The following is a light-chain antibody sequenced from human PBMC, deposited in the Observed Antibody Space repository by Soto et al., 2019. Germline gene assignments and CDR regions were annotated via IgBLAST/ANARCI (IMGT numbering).Light chain of an antibody. CDR3: QQNNISPYT. V-gene: IGKV1-17*01. Sequence: QSGGPSRFSGSGYGTEFSLTISSLQPEDFAAYYCQQNNISPYTFGLGTELEIK. J-gene: IGKJ2*01.